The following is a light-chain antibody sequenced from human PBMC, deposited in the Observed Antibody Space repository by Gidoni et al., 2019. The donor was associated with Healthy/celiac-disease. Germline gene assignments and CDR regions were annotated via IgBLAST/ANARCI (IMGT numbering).Light chain of an antibody. J-gene: IGKJ1*01. V-gene: IGKV1-39*01. Sequence: DIQMTQSPTSLSASVGDRVTITCRASQSISSYLNWYQQKPGIAPKLLIYAASTLQSGVPSRVSGSGSGTDFTLTISSLQPEDFATYYCQQSYSTPWTFGQXTKVEIK. CDR1: QSISSY. CDR3: QQSYSTPWT. CDR2: AAS.